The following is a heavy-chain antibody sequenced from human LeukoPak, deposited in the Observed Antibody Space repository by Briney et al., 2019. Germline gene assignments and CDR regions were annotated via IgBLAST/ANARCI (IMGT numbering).Heavy chain of an antibody. CDR3: ARHRKVDTAGDY. V-gene: IGHV4-39*01. CDR2: IYYNGNT. D-gene: IGHD5-18*01. Sequence: SETLSLTCSVSGDSISSSSYYWSWIRQSPGKGLEWIGSIYYNGNTYYNPPLKSRLTIASDTSRNQFSLKLTSVTAADTAVYFCARHRKVDTAGDYWGQGTLVTVSS. J-gene: IGHJ4*02. CDR1: GDSISSSSYY.